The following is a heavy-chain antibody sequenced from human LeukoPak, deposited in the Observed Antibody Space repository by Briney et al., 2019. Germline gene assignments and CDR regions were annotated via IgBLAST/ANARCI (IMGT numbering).Heavy chain of an antibody. V-gene: IGHV4-39*01. Sequence: SETLSLTCAVSGGSITGSSYYWGWIRQPPGKGLEWIGSMYYSGSTYYNPSLKSRLTISVDTSKNQFSLKLTSVTAADTAVYYCARQYYDNTGYYYFDYWGQGTLVTVSS. D-gene: IGHD3-22*01. CDR2: MYYSGST. CDR3: ARQYYDNTGYYYFDY. CDR1: GGSITGSSYY. J-gene: IGHJ4*02.